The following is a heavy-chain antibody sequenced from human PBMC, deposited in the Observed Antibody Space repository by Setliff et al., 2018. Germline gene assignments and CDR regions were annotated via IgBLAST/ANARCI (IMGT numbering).Heavy chain of an antibody. J-gene: IGHJ4*02. V-gene: IGHV1-18*01. CDR2: INPGNGNT. Sequence: SVKVSCKASGYTFTNYGITWVRQAPGQRLKWMGWINPGNGNTKYSQKFQGRVTITRDTSTSTIYMELASLIYDDTAVYYCARAGDAATNRKGVFEFWGQGTLVTVSS. CDR3: ARAGDAATNRKGVFEF. D-gene: IGHD1-26*01. CDR1: GYTFTNYG.